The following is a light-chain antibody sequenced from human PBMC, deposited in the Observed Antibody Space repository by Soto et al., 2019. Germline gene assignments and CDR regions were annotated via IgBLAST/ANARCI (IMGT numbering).Light chain of an antibody. CDR3: QQRANWPLT. J-gene: IGKJ4*01. Sequence: EIVLTQSPGTLSLSPGERATLTCMASQSISSTYLAWYQQKRGQAPRLLIYGASSRATGIPDRFSGSGSGTDFTLTISRLEPEDFAVYYCQQRANWPLTFGGGTKVDIK. V-gene: IGKV3D-20*02. CDR1: QSISSTY. CDR2: GAS.